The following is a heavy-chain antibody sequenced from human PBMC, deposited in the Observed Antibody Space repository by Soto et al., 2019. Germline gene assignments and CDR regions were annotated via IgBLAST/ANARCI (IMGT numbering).Heavy chain of an antibody. D-gene: IGHD6-19*01. V-gene: IGHV4-30-4*01. J-gene: IGHJ4*02. CDR3: ATESSGSSPLHFDF. CDR2: VYYTGST. CDR1: GGSVISGVHY. Sequence: SETLSLTCSVSGGSVISGVHYWIWIRQPPGKGLEWIGYVYYTGSTYYNPSLESRVTISLDTSKNQFSLKMKSVTASDAAVYYCATESSGSSPLHFDFWGQGALVTVSS.